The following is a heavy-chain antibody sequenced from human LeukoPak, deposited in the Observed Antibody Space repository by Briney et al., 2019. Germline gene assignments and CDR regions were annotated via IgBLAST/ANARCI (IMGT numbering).Heavy chain of an antibody. J-gene: IGHJ4*02. D-gene: IGHD4-17*01. CDR2: IRYDGSNK. Sequence: PGGSLRLSCAASGFTFSSYGMHWVRQAPGKGLEWVAFIRYDGSNKYYADSVKGRFTISRDNPKNTLYLQMNSLRAEDTAVYYCAKDRVTVTPHLDYWGQGTLVTVSS. V-gene: IGHV3-30*02. CDR1: GFTFSSYG. CDR3: AKDRVTVTPHLDY.